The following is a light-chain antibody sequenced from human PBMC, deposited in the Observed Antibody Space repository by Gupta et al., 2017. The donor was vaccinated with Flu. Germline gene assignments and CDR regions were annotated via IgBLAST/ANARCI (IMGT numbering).Light chain of an antibody. J-gene: IGLJ2*01. CDR1: NYVGSGYR. Sequence: NYVGSGYRVSWYQQSTGKAPKLLVYEDNKGPSGVSNRFSASKSGDTASLTISGRQAAGEADYYCCSHAGATTSVLFGGGTKLTIL. V-gene: IGLV2-23*01. CDR3: CSHAGATTSVL. CDR2: EDN.